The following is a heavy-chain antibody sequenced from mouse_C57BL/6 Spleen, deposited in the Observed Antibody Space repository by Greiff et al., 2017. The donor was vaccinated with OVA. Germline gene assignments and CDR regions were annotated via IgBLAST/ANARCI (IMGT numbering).Heavy chain of an antibody. CDR1: GYTFTSYW. CDR2: IDPSDSET. J-gene: IGHJ1*03. Sequence: VQLQQPGAELVRPGSSVKLSCKASGYTFTSYWMHWVKQRPIQGLEWIGNIDPSDSETHYNRKFKDKATLTVDKSSSTAYMQLSSLTSEDSAVYYCARGDYGSRYFDVWGTGTTVTVSS. V-gene: IGHV1-52*01. CDR3: ARGDYGSRYFDV. D-gene: IGHD1-1*01.